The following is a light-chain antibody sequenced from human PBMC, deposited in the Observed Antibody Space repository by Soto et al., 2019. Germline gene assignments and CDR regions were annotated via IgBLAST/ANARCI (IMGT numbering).Light chain of an antibody. V-gene: IGLV2-14*01. CDR2: EVS. CDR3: SSSTSSSTYV. CDR1: SSDVGVYNY. Sequence: QSVLTQPDSVSGSPGQSITISCTGTSSDVGVYNYVSWYQQHPGKAPKLLLYEVSNRPSGVSNRFSGSKSGNTASLTISGLQTEDEANYYCSSSTSSSTYVFGTGTKVTVL. J-gene: IGLJ1*01.